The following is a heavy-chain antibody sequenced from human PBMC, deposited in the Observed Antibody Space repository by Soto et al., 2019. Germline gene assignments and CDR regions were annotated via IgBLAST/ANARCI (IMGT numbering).Heavy chain of an antibody. J-gene: IGHJ6*02. V-gene: IGHV4-59*01. CDR2: IYYTGTT. Sequence: SETLSVTCSFSVGSISDYYWSWIGQPPGKGLEWIGYIYYTGTTYYNPSLKSRVTISIDASRNHFSLKLTSVTAADTALYYCATDRLPEQQLGGSYYYAMDVWGQGTTVTVSS. CDR1: VGSISDYY. D-gene: IGHD6-13*01. CDR3: ATDRLPEQQLGGSYYYAMDV.